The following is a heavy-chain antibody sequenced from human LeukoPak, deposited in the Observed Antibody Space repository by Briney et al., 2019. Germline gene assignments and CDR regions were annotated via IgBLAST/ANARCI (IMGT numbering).Heavy chain of an antibody. J-gene: IGHJ4*02. CDR3: ARRLPYYGSGSYLDY. CDR2: IYHSGST. V-gene: IGHV4-30-2*01. D-gene: IGHD3-10*01. Sequence: PSETLSLTCAVSGGPISSGGYSWSWIRQPPGKGLEWIGYIYHSGSTYYNPSLKSRVTISVDRSKNQFSLKLSSVTAADTAVYYCARRLPYYGSGSYLDYWGQGTLVTVSS. CDR1: GGPISSGGYS.